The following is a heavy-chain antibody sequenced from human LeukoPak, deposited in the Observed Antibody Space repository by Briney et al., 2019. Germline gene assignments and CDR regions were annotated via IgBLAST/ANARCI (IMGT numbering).Heavy chain of an antibody. V-gene: IGHV1-2*02. D-gene: IGHD3-10*01. CDR3: ARVVRGVMGATYYFDY. J-gene: IGHJ4*02. CDR1: GYSLTGYY. Sequence: GASVKVSCKASGYSLTGYYTHWVRQAPGQGLEWMGWINPNSGGTNYAQKFQGRVTMTRDTSISTAYMELSRLRSDDTAVYYCARVVRGVMGATYYFDYWGQGTLVTVSS. CDR2: INPNSGGT.